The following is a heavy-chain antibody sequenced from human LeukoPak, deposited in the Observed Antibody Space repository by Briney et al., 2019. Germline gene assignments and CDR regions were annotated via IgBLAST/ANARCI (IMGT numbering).Heavy chain of an antibody. D-gene: IGHD1-7*01. V-gene: IGHV3-21*01. Sequence: GGSLRLSCAPSGFTFSSYSMNWVRQAPGKGLEWVSSISSSSSYIYYADSVQGRFTISRDNAKNSLYLQMNSLRAEDTAVYYCAREAGTTSGELDYWGQGTLVTVSS. CDR2: ISSSSSYI. CDR3: AREAGTTSGELDY. J-gene: IGHJ4*02. CDR1: GFTFSSYS.